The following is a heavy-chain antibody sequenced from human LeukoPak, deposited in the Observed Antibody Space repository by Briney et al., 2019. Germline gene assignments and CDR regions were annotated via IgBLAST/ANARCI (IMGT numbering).Heavy chain of an antibody. CDR2: ISYDGSNK. D-gene: IGHD6-6*01. V-gene: IGHV3-30*04. J-gene: IGHJ4*02. CDR1: GFTFSSYA. Sequence: PGGSLRLSCAASGFTFSSYAMHWVRQAPGKGLEWVAVISYDGSNKYYADSVKGRFTISRDNSKNTLYLQMNSLRAEDTAVYYCARDSSSSGRDYWGQGTLVTVSS. CDR3: ARDSSSSGRDY.